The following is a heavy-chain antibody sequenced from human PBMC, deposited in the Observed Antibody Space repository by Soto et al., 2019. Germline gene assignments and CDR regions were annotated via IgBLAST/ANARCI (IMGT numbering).Heavy chain of an antibody. V-gene: IGHV3-23*01. Sequence: EVQLLESGGGLVQPGGSLRLSCAASGFTFSSYAMNWVRQAPGKGLEWVSVISGGGGSTYYADSVKGRFTISRDNSKNTLYLLMNSLRSEDTAVYYCARRSSSWYFDYWGQGTLVTVSS. CDR1: GFTFSSYA. D-gene: IGHD6-13*01. J-gene: IGHJ4*02. CDR3: ARRSSSWYFDY. CDR2: ISGGGGST.